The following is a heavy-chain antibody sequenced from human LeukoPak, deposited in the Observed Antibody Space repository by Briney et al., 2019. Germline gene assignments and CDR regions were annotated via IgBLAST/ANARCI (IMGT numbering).Heavy chain of an antibody. CDR2: INEDGSKK. CDR3: ARDGRDGYIDY. CDR1: GLSFSNYA. J-gene: IGHJ4*02. Sequence: PGPSLRLSWAASGLSFSNYAMGWFRHPPRKGLDWVANINEDGSKKYYVDSVKGRFTISRDNAKNSLYLQMNRLRAEDTAVYYCARDGRDGYIDYWGQGTLVTVSS. V-gene: IGHV3-7*01. D-gene: IGHD5-24*01.